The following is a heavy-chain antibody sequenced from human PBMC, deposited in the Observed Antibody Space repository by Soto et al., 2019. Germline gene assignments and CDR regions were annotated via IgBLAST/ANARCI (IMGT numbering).Heavy chain of an antibody. Sequence: QVQLQQWGAGLLKPSETLSLTCAVYGGSFSGYYWSWIRQPPGKGLEWIGEINHSGSTNYNPSLKSRVPRSVATSKSQHSMKLSSVTAADTAVYYCARVGGWGYYCDYWGQGTLVTVSS. CDR3: ARVGGWGYYCDY. CDR1: GGSFSGYY. CDR2: INHSGST. V-gene: IGHV4-34*01. D-gene: IGHD6-19*01. J-gene: IGHJ4*02.